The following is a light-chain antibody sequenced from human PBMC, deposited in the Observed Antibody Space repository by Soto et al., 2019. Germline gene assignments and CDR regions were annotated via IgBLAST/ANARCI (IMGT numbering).Light chain of an antibody. J-gene: IGKJ4*01. V-gene: IGKV4-1*01. Sequence: DIVMTQSPDPLSVSLGERATINCKSSQSVLYRSNNKNYLAWYQQRPGQPPKLLIYWASTRESGVADRFSGSGSGTDFTLTISSLQADDVAVYYCQQYYSAPLTFGGGTKVDIK. CDR3: QQYYSAPLT. CDR2: WAS. CDR1: QSVLYRSNNKNY.